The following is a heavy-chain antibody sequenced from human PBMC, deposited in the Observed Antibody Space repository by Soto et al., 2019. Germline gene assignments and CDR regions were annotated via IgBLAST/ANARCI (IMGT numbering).Heavy chain of an antibody. V-gene: IGHV3-23*01. J-gene: IGHJ4*02. CDR3: AKKYRVSSGWYFDD. Sequence: GGSLILSCAASGFTFSSYAMSWVRQAPGKGLEWVSAISGSGGSTYYADSVKGRFTISRDNSKNTLYLQMNSLRAEDTAVYYCAKKYRVSSGWYFDDWGQGTLVTVSS. CDR1: GFTFSSYA. D-gene: IGHD6-19*01. CDR2: ISGSGGST.